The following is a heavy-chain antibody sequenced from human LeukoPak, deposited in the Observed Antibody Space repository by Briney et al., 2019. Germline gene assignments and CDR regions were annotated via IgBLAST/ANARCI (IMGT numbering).Heavy chain of an antibody. V-gene: IGHV1-69*13. CDR3: ARDRGGNSAIDY. Sequence: SVKVSCKASGGTFSSYAISWVRQAPGQRLEWMGGIIPIFGTANYAQKFQGRVTITADESTSTAYMELSSLRSEDTAVYYCARDRGGNSAIDYWGQGTLVTVSS. CDR1: GGTFSSYA. CDR2: IIPIFGTA. D-gene: IGHD4-23*01. J-gene: IGHJ4*02.